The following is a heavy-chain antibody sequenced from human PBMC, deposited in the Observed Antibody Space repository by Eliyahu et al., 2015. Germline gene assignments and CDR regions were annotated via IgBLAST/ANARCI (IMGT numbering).Heavy chain of an antibody. D-gene: IGHD3-16*01. CDR3: ARLRPRGGEYKWPQFDY. J-gene: IGHJ4*02. V-gene: IGHV4-59*08. Sequence: NYNPSLKSRVTISVDTSKNQFSLKLSSVTAADTAVYYCARLRPRGGEYKWPQFDYWGQGTLVTVSS.